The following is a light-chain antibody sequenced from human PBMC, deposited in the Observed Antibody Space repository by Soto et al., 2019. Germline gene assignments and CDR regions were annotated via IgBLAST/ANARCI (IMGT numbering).Light chain of an antibody. V-gene: IGLV1-44*01. CDR2: SNH. J-gene: IGLJ2*01. Sequence: QSVLTQPPSASGTPGQRVTISCSGSSSNIGSNTVNWYQQLPGTAPKLLIFSNHQRPSGVPDRFSGSKSGTSASLAISGLQSGDEADYYCAAWDDSLNGVVFGGGTQLTVL. CDR3: AAWDDSLNGVV. CDR1: SSNIGSNT.